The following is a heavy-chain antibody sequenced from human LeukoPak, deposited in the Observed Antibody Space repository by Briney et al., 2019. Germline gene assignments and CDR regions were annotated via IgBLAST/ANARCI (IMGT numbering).Heavy chain of an antibody. Sequence: PSETLSLTCAVSGYSISSGYYWGWIRQPPGKGLEWIGSIYHSGSTYYNPSLKSRVTISVDTSKNQFSLKLSSVTAADTAVYYCARVPYDSNGWVLDYWGQGTLVTVSS. CDR2: IYHSGST. J-gene: IGHJ4*02. V-gene: IGHV4-38-2*01. CDR3: ARVPYDSNGWVLDY. CDR1: GYSISSGYY. D-gene: IGHD3-22*01.